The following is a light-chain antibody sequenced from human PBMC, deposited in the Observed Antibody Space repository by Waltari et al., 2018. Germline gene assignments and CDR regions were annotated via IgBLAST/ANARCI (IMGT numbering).Light chain of an antibody. Sequence: VVTQTPRRLSVTPGQAASISCKPGQRPLETGWETSLSWYSQRPGQPPQLLITEVSKRFSGVPDKFSGSGSGTDFTLNISRVEAEDIGVYYCMQSGRFPSFGGGTQIEIK. CDR1: QRPLETGWETS. J-gene: IGKJ4*01. CDR3: MQSGRFPS. V-gene: IGKV2D-29*01. CDR2: EVS.